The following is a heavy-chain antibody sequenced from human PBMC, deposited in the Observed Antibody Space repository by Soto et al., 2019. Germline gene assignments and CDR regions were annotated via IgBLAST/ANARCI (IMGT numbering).Heavy chain of an antibody. Sequence: ASVKVSCTGSGYTFTSYHSNWVRQATGQGLEWMGWINPDNGNTKYSQKFQGRVTITRDTSASTAYMELTSLRAEDTAVYYCVKGGRQWLVTSDFNYWGQGALVTVSS. CDR2: INPDNGNT. CDR1: GYTFTSYH. D-gene: IGHD6-19*01. CDR3: VKGGRQWLVTSDFNY. J-gene: IGHJ4*02. V-gene: IGHV1-3*01.